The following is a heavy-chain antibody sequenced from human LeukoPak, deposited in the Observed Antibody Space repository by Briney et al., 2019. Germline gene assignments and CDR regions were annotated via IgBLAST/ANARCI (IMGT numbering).Heavy chain of an antibody. CDR1: GYSFTTYW. CDR2: IYPGDSDT. Sequence: GESLKISCKGSGYSFTTYWVAWVRQMPGKGLEWMGIIYPGDSDTRYSPSFQGQVTISADKSISIAYLQWSSLKASDTAMYYCARQYTDHDFWRGSSQKHYFGYWGQGTLVTVSS. V-gene: IGHV5-51*01. J-gene: IGHJ4*02. D-gene: IGHD3-3*01. CDR3: ARQYTDHDFWRGSSQKHYFGY.